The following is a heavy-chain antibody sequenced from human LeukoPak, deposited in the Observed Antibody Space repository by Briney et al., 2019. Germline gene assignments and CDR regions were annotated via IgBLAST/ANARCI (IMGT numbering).Heavy chain of an antibody. CDR3: AKEVSGGSYYEWVDY. CDR2: ISWDGVKT. V-gene: IGHV3-43*01. Sequence: PGGPLRLSCAASGFVFDDYTMHGVRQVPGKGLEWVSLISWDGVKTYYADSVKGRFTISRDNSKNSLFLEMNSLRTEDSALYYCAKEVSGGSYYEWVDYWGQGTLVTVSS. J-gene: IGHJ4*02. D-gene: IGHD1-26*01. CDR1: GFVFDDYT.